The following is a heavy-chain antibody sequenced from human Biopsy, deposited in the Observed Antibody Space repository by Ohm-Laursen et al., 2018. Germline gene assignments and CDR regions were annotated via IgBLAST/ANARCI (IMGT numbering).Heavy chain of an antibody. Sequence: GTPSLTCPVSGGSLSGYSWNWIRRPAGKGLEWIGRIYASETTHFNPSLRSRLIMSVDTSRNQFSLRLSSVTAADTAIYYCAREFTYNYGAKGALDIWGQGTKVTVSS. CDR2: IYASETT. CDR1: GGSLSGYS. CDR3: AREFTYNYGAKGALDI. V-gene: IGHV4-4*07. J-gene: IGHJ3*02. D-gene: IGHD4/OR15-4a*01.